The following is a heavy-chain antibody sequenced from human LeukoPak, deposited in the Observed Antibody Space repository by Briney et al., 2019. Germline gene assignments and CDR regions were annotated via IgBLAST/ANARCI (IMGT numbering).Heavy chain of an antibody. CDR1: GFTFSSYE. V-gene: IGHV3-48*03. CDR2: ISTSGSTI. Sequence: GGSLRLSCAASGFTFSSYEMNWVRQAPGKGLECVSYISTSGSTIYYADSVKGRFTISRDNAKNSLFLQMNSLRAEDTAVYYCARGTGYCLDPWGQGTLVTASS. CDR3: ARGTGYCLDP. J-gene: IGHJ5*02. D-gene: IGHD2-2*03.